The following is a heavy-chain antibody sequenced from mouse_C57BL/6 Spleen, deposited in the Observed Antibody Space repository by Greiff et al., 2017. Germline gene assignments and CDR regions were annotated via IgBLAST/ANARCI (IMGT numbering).Heavy chain of an antibody. CDR1: GYTFTSYW. CDR2: IHPTSGST. V-gene: IGHV1-64*01. Sequence: QVQLQQPGAELVKPGASVKLSCKASGYTFTSYWMHWVKQRPGQGLEWIGMIHPTSGSTNYNEKFKSKATLTVDKSSSTAYMQLSSLTSEDSADYYCANWDAYWGQGTLVTVSA. D-gene: IGHD4-1*01. J-gene: IGHJ3*01. CDR3: ANWDAY.